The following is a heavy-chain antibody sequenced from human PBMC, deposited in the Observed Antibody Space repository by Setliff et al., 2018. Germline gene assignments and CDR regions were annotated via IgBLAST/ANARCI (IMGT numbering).Heavy chain of an antibody. J-gene: IGHJ4*02. D-gene: IGHD3-22*01. V-gene: IGHV3-7*01. CDR1: AFTFKNYW. CDR3: ARLALTGYDSSGYYVFDY. CDR2: IKGDGSEK. Sequence: PGGSLRLSCAASAFTFKNYWMSWVRQAPGKGLEWVANIKGDGSEKFYLDSVKGRFTISRDNAKNSLYLQMNSLRAEDTAVYYCARLALTGYDSSGYYVFDYWGQGTLVTVSS.